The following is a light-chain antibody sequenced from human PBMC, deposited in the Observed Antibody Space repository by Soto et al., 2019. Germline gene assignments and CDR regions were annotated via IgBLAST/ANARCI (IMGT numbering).Light chain of an antibody. Sequence: QSVLTQPASVSGSPGQSITISCIGTSSDFGTYKLFSWYQQHPNKAPKLIIYEGTKRPSGVSNRFSGSKSGDTASLTVSGLQAEDEADYFCCSCGATFSVFGGGTKVTVL. V-gene: IGLV2-23*01. CDR2: EGT. J-gene: IGLJ3*02. CDR1: SSDFGTYKL. CDR3: CSCGATFSV.